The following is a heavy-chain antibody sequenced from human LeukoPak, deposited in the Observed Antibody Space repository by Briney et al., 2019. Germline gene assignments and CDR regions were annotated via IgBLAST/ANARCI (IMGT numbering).Heavy chain of an antibody. CDR2: IIPIFGTA. V-gene: IGHV1-69*13. Sequence: SVKVSCKASGGTFTSYAISWVRQAPGQGLEWMGGIIPIFGTANYAQKFQGRVTITADESTSTAYMELSSLRSEDTAVYYCASRDNWNDPFDYWGQGTLVTVSS. J-gene: IGHJ4*02. CDR1: GGTFTSYA. CDR3: ASRDNWNDPFDY. D-gene: IGHD1-1*01.